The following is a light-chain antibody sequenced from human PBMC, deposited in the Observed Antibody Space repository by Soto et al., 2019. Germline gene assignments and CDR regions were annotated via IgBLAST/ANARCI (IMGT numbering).Light chain of an antibody. J-gene: IGLJ1*01. CDR2: QVT. CDR3: TSYSSSNTFYV. Sequence: QSALTQPASVSGSPGQSITISCTGTNSDIGGYYYVSWYQHHPGKAPKLMIYQVTNRPSGVSNRFSGSKSGNTAPLTISGLQAEDEADYYCTSYSSSNTFYVFGAGTKVTVL. V-gene: IGLV2-14*01. CDR1: NSDIGGYYY.